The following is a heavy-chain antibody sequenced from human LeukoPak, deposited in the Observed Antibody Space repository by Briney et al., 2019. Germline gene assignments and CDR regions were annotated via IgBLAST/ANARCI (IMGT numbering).Heavy chain of an antibody. Sequence: GGSLRLSCVASGFIFGNAWMSWVRQAPGKGLEWVGRIKSNTDGGTTDYVAPVKGRFTISRDDSKDTLYLQMNSLKIEDTAVYYCTTLRSTWGYWGQGTLVTVSS. V-gene: IGHV3-15*01. D-gene: IGHD7-27*01. CDR1: GFIFGNAW. J-gene: IGHJ4*02. CDR2: IKSNTDGGTT. CDR3: TTLRSTWGY.